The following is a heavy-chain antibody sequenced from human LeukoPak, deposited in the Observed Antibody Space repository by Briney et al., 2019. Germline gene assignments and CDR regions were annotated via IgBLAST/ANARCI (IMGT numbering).Heavy chain of an antibody. D-gene: IGHD3-9*01. J-gene: IGHJ6*03. CDR3: ARQLPVLRYFDWLPYYYYYVDV. V-gene: IGHV1-18*01. Sequence: ASVKVSCKASGYTFTSYGISWVRQAPGQGLEWMGWISAYNGNTNYAQKLQGRVTMTTDTSTSTAYMELRSLRSDDTAVYYCARQLPVLRYFDWLPYYYYYVDVWGKGTTVTVSS. CDR1: GYTFTSYG. CDR2: ISAYNGNT.